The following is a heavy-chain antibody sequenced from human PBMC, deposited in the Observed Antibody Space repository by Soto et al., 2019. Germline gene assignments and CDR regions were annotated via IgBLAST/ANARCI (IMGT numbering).Heavy chain of an antibody. CDR2: IYHSGST. V-gene: IGHV4-30-2*01. Sequence: QLQLQESGSGLVKPSQTLSLTCAVSGGSISRGGYSWSWIRQPPGKGLEWIGYIYHSGSTYYNPAAKSRVSISVDRTKNQFSLKLRSVTAADTAVYYCARVADYWGQGTLVTVSS. CDR3: ARVADY. CDR1: GGSISRGGYS. J-gene: IGHJ4*02.